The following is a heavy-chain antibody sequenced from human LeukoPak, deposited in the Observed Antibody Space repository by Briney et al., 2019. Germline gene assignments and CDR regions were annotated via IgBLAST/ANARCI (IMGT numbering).Heavy chain of an antibody. V-gene: IGHV4-59*01. CDR1: GGSIRTYY. J-gene: IGHJ6*03. D-gene: IGHD3-10*01. CDR3: ARVRKWDGSGNYYASGGYYYYLDV. Sequence: SETLSLTCSVSGGSIRTYYWSWIRQPPGKGLEWIGYIYYSGSTNYNPSLKSRVTISVDTSKNQFSLRLSSVTAADTAVYYCARVRKWDGSGNYYASGGYYYYLDVWGKGTTVTVSS. CDR2: IYYSGST.